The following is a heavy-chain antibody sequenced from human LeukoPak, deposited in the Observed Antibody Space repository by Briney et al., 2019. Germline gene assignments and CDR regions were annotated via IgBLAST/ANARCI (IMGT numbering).Heavy chain of an antibody. CDR2: ITDSGSTI. J-gene: IGHJ4*02. Sequence: GGSPRLSCAASGFTFRDYNMNWVRQAPGKGLEWVSYITDSGSTIHYADSVNGRFTISRDNAKNSLYLQMNSLRAEDTAVYYCAKYRGFGDSYDSWGQGTLVTVSS. V-gene: IGHV3-11*01. CDR1: GFTFRDYN. CDR3: AKYRGFGDSYDS. D-gene: IGHD3-10*01.